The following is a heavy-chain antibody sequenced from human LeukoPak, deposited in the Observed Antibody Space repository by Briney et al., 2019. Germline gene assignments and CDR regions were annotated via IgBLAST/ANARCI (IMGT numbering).Heavy chain of an antibody. J-gene: IGHJ4*02. Sequence: GGSLRLSCAASGFTFSDYYMSWLRQAPGKGLEWISYISSSSTHTNYADSVKGRFTTSRDNAKNSVYLQMSSLRAEDTAVYYCARGGYSFASHYWGQGTLVTVSS. CDR3: ARGGYSFASHY. D-gene: IGHD5-18*01. CDR1: GFTFSDYY. V-gene: IGHV3-11*05. CDR2: ISSSSTHT.